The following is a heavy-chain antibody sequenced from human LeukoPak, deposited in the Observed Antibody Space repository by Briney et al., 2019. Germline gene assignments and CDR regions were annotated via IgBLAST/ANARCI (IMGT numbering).Heavy chain of an antibody. J-gene: IGHJ2*01. CDR1: GFTFSSYA. V-gene: IGHV3-30-3*01. CDR2: ISYDGSNK. D-gene: IGHD3-10*01. Sequence: PGGSLRLSCAASGFTFSSYAMHWVRQAPGKGLEWVAVISYDGSNKYYADSVKGRFTISRDNSKNTLYLQMNSLRAEDTAVYYCARDGVRGVRRTGHFDLWGRGTLVTVSS. CDR3: ARDGVRGVRRTGHFDL.